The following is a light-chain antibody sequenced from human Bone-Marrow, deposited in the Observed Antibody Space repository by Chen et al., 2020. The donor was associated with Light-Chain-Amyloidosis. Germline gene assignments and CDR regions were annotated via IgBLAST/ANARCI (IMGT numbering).Light chain of an antibody. CDR3: QVCDRSSDRPV. Sequence: SYVLTQPSSVSVAPGQTATIACGGNNIGSTSVHWYQQTPGQAPLLVVYDDIDRPSVIPERLSGSNSGNTATLTISRVEAGDEADYYCQVCDRSSDRPVFGGGTKLTVL. CDR1: NIGSTS. V-gene: IGLV3-21*02. J-gene: IGLJ3*02. CDR2: DDI.